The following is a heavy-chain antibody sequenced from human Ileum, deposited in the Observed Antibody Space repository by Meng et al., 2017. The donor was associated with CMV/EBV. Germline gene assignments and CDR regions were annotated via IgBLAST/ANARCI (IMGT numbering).Heavy chain of an antibody. CDR2: SYYTGIT. J-gene: IGHJ5*02. V-gene: IGHV4-39*02. Sequence: SSRRSAFYWGWIRQPPGKGMGWIGNSYYTGITYYNPSLKSRVTISIDTSKNHFSLKLYSVTAADTAVYYCAKISYGSESYRFRGWFDPWGQGTLVTVSS. CDR3: AKISYGSESYRFRGWFDP. D-gene: IGHD3-10*01. CDR1: SSRRSAFY.